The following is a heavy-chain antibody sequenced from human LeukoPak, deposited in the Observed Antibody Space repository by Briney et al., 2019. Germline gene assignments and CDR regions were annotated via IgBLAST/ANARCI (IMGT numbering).Heavy chain of an antibody. CDR2: FDPEDGET. J-gene: IGHJ4*02. CDR1: GYTLTELS. Sequence: ASVKVSCKVSGYTLTELSMHWVRQAPGKGLDWMGGFDPEDGETIYAQKFQGRVTMTEDTSTDTAYMELSSLRSEDTAVYYCATFGITGTASDYWGQGTLVTVSS. D-gene: IGHD1-20*01. CDR3: ATFGITGTASDY. V-gene: IGHV1-24*01.